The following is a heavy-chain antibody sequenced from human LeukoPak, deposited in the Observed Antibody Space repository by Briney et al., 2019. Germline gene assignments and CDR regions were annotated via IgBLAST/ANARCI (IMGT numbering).Heavy chain of an antibody. V-gene: IGHV3-23*01. D-gene: IGHD5-12*01. Sequence: GGSLRLSCAASGFTFSSYAMSWVRQAPGKGLEWVSAISGSGGSTYYADSVKGRFTISRDNFKNTLYLQMNSLRAEDTAVYYCAKVSKRGYSGYSKDYGMDVWGQGTTVTVSS. CDR3: AKVSKRGYSGYSKDYGMDV. CDR2: ISGSGGST. CDR1: GFTFSSYA. J-gene: IGHJ6*02.